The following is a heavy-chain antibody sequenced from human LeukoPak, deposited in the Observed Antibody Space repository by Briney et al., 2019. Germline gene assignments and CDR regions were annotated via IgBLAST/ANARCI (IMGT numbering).Heavy chain of an antibody. V-gene: IGHV3-21*01. CDR1: GFTFSSYS. CDR2: ISSSSSYI. CDR3: ARGRQGPDDAFDI. Sequence: GGSLRLSCAASGFTFSSYSMNWVRQAPGKGLEWVSSISSSSSYIYYADSVKGRFTISRDNAKNSLYLQMNSLRAEDTAVYYCARGRQGPDDAFDIWGQGTMVTASS. J-gene: IGHJ3*02.